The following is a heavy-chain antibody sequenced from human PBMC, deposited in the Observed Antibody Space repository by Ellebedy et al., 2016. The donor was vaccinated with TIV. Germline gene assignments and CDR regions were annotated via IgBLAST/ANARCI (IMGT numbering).Heavy chain of an antibody. Sequence: PGGSLRLSCAASGFTFSTYPMNWVRQAPGKGLEWVSIISANGGTTYYADSVKGRFTISRDNSKTTLFLQMSSLRAEDTALYFCARRSTDFAFDSWGQGTLVTVSS. CDR3: ARRSTDFAFDS. CDR2: ISANGGTT. J-gene: IGHJ4*02. CDR1: GFTFSTYP. D-gene: IGHD3/OR15-3a*01. V-gene: IGHV3-23*01.